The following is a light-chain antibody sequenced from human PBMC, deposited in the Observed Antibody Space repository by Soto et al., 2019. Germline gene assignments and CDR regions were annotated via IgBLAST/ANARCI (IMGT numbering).Light chain of an antibody. CDR2: LGS. J-gene: IGKJ4*01. Sequence: EIVMTQSPLSLPVTPGEPASISCRSSQSLLHSNGYNCLDWYLQKPGQPPQLLIYLGSNRASGVPDRFSGSGSGTDFTLKISRVEAEDVGVYYCMQALQTPLTFGGGTMVEIK. CDR3: MQALQTPLT. CDR1: QSLLHSNGYNC. V-gene: IGKV2-28*01.